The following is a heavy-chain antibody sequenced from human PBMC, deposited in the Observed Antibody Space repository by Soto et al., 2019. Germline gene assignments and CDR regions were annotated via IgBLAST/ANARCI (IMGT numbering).Heavy chain of an antibody. CDR1: GGSISSYY. CDR2: IYYSGST. D-gene: IGHD3-22*01. CDR3: ARDDSSGYPNY. J-gene: IGHJ4*02. Sequence: SETLSLTCTVSGGSISSYYWSWIRQPPGKGLEWIGYIYYSGSTNYNPSLKSRVTISVDTSKNLFFLKLSSVTAADTAVYYCARDDSSGYPNYWGQGTLVTVSS. V-gene: IGHV4-59*01.